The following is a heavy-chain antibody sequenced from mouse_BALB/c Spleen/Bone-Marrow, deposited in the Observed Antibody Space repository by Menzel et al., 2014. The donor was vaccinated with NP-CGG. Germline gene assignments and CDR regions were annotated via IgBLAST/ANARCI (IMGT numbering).Heavy chain of an antibody. J-gene: IGHJ3*01. CDR1: GYTFTDYN. Sequence: EVQLQQSGPELVKPGASVKISCKASGYTFTDYNMHWVKQSHGKSLEWIGYIYPYNGGTGYNQKFKSKATLTVDNSSSTAYMELRSLTSEDSAVYYCARRGGYDGYYGLAYWGQGTLVIVSA. CDR3: ARRGGYDGYYGLAY. D-gene: IGHD2-3*01. CDR2: IYPYNGGT. V-gene: IGHV1S29*02.